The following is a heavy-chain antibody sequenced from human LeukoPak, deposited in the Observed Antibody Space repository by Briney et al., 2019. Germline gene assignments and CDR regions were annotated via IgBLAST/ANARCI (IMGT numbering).Heavy chain of an antibody. V-gene: IGHV3-20*04. J-gene: IGHJ4*02. CDR3: AREDCTNGVCSHFDY. D-gene: IGHD2-8*01. CDR2: INWNGGST. Sequence: PGGSLRLSCAASGFTFDDYGMSWVRQAPGMGLEWVSGINWNGGSTGYADSVKGRFTISRDNAKNSLYLQMNSLRAEDTALYYCAREDCTNGVCSHFDYWGQGTLVTVSS. CDR1: GFTFDDYG.